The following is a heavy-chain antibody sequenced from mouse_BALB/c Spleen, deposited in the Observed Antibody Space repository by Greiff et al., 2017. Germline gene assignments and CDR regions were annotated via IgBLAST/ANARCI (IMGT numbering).Heavy chain of an antibody. D-gene: IGHD2-14*01. Sequence: VQLQQSGAELAKPGASVKMSCKASGYTFTSYWMHWVKQRPGQGLEWIGYINPSTGYTEYNQKFKDKATLTADKSSSTAYMQLSSLTSEDSAVYYCARSRYDYYAMDYWGQGTSVTVSS. V-gene: IGHV1-7*01. CDR2: INPSTGYT. J-gene: IGHJ4*01. CDR3: ARSRYDYYAMDY. CDR1: GYTFTSYW.